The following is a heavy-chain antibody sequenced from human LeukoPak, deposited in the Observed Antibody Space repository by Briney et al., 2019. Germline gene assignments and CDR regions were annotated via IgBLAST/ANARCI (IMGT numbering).Heavy chain of an antibody. CDR1: GFTFSSYA. V-gene: IGHV3-30*04. Sequence: GGSLRLSCAASGFTFSSYAMHWVRQAPGKGLEWVAVISYDGSNKYYADSVKGRFTISRDNSKNTLYLQMNSLRAEDTAVYYCARDDAKYSSSWSCFDYWGQGTLVTVSS. CDR3: ARDDAKYSSSWSCFDY. CDR2: ISYDGSNK. D-gene: IGHD6-13*01. J-gene: IGHJ4*02.